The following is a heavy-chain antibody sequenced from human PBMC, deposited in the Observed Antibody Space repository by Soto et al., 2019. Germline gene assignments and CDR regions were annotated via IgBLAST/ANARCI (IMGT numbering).Heavy chain of an antibody. CDR1: AGTFSSYA. Sequence: SVNVSCNASAGTFSSYAISWVRQAPGQGLEWMRGIIPIFGTANYAQKFQGRVTITADKSTGTAYMELSSLKSEDTAVYYCASVRKLQAPRCYAGIAYYYYGMDVWGQGTTVTVSS. D-gene: IGHD6-13*01. J-gene: IGHJ6*02. V-gene: IGHV1-69*06. CDR3: ASVRKLQAPRCYAGIAYYYYGMDV. CDR2: IIPIFGTA.